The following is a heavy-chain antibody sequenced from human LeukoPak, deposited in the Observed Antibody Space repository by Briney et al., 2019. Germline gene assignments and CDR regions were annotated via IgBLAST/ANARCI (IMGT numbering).Heavy chain of an antibody. CDR2: IKQDGSEQ. CDR1: GFTFSSYE. J-gene: IGHJ6*03. V-gene: IGHV3-7*03. D-gene: IGHD2-15*01. CDR3: ARVLRYCSGGNCYSGGLGYMDV. Sequence: YPGGSLRLSCAASGFTFSSYEMNWVRQAPGKGLEWVANIKQDGSEQYYVDSVKGRFTISRDNAKNSLFLQMNSLRAEDTAVYYCARVLRYCSGGNCYSGGLGYMDVWGKGTTVTISS.